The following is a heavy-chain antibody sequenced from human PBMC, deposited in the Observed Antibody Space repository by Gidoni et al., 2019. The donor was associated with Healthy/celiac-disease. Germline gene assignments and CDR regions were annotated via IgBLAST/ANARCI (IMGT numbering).Heavy chain of an antibody. J-gene: IGHJ6*02. CDR2: IWYDGSNK. V-gene: IGHV3-33*01. CDR3: ARDRLRRGGYGMDV. CDR1: GFTFSSYG. Sequence: QVQLVESGGGVVQPGRSLRLSCAASGFTFSSYGMHWVRQAPGKGLEWVAVIWYDGSNKYYADSVKGRFTISRDNSKNTLYLQMNSLRAEDTAVYYCARDRLRRGGYGMDVWGQGTTVTVSS. D-gene: IGHD4-17*01.